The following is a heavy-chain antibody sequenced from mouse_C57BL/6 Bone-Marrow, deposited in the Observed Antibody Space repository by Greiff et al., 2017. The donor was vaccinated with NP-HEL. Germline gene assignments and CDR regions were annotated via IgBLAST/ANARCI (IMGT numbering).Heavy chain of an antibody. CDR3: AMITEAWFAY. Sequence: QVQLQQSGPGLVAPSQSLSITCTVSGFSLTSYGVDWVRQSPGKGLEWLGVIWGVGSTNYNSALKSRLSISKDNSKSQVFLKMNSLQTDDTAMYYCAMITEAWFAYWGQGTLVTVSA. J-gene: IGHJ3*01. V-gene: IGHV2-6*01. CDR2: IWGVGST. CDR1: GFSLTSYG. D-gene: IGHD2-4*01.